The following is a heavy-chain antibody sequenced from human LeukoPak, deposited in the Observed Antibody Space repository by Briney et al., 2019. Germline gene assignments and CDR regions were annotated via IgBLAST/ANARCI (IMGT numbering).Heavy chain of an antibody. CDR3: ARDPNGDYLGAFDF. V-gene: IGHV3-23*01. D-gene: IGHD4-17*01. J-gene: IGHJ3*01. CDR2: IRGSGDIT. Sequence: GGSLRLSCAASGFTFSSYALIWVRQAPGKGLEWVSAIRGSGDITLYADSVKGRFTISRDNSKNTLYLQMNRLRGEDTAVYYCARDPNGDYLGAFDFRGQGTMASVSS. CDR1: GFTFSSYA.